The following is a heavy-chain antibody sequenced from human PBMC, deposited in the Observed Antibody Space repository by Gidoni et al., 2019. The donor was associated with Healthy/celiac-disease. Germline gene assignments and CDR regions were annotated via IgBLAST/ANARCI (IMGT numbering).Heavy chain of an antibody. J-gene: IGHJ6*02. CDR1: GFTFSNAW. V-gene: IGHV3-15*07. CDR3: TTAYLLTGPYYYYYYGMDV. D-gene: IGHD3-9*01. CDR2: IKSKTDGGTT. Sequence: LRLSCAASGFTFSNAWMNWVRQAPGKGLEWVGRIKSKTDGGTTDYAAPVKGRFTISRDDSKNTLYLQMNSLKTEDTAVYYCTTAYLLTGPYYYYYYGMDVWGQGTTVTVSS.